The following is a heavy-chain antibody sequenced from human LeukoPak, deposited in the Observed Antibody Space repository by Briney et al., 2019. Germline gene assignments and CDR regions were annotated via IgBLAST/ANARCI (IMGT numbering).Heavy chain of an antibody. CDR1: GFTFSSYA. CDR2: ISGSGGST. J-gene: IGHJ4*02. D-gene: IGHD3-22*01. V-gene: IGHV3-23*01. CDR3: ANWAVVITPRYHFDY. Sequence: GGSLRLSCAALGFTFSSYAMSRVRQAPGKGLEWFSAISGSGGSTYYADSVKGRFTISRDNSKNTLYLQMNSLRAEDTAVYYCANWAVVITPRYHFDYWGQGTLVTVSS.